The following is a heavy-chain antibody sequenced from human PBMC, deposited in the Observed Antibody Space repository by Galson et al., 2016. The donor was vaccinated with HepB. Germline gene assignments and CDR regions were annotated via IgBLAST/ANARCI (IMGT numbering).Heavy chain of an antibody. J-gene: IGHJ4*02. V-gene: IGHV5-51*03. CDR2: IYPDDADV. Sequence: QSGAEVKKPGESLKISCKGSGYRFSGYWIGRVRQMPGKGLEWMGIIYPDDADVRYSPSFQGQVTISADESRSTAYLHWSSLKTSDTAMYYCARSARHSAFDYWGQGTLVTVSS. CDR3: ARSARHSAFDY. D-gene: IGHD5-18*01. CDR1: GYRFSGYW.